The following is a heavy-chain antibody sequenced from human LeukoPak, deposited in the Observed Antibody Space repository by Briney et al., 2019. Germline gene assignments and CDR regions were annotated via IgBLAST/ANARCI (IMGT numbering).Heavy chain of an antibody. CDR2: ISAYNGNT. D-gene: IGHD3-3*02. CDR3: ARVLSPGYYFDY. CDR1: GYTFTSYG. J-gene: IGHJ4*02. Sequence: ASVKVSCKASGYTFTSYGISWVRQAPGQGLEWMGWISAYNGNTNYAQKLQGRVTMITDTSTSTAYMELRSLRSDDTAVYYCARVLSPGYYFDYWGQGTLVTVSS. V-gene: IGHV1-18*01.